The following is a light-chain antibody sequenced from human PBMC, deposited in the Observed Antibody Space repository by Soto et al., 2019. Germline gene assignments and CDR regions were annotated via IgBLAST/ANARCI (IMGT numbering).Light chain of an antibody. CDR3: AAWDDSLNGVV. CDR1: SSNIGSTT. CDR2: NNN. Sequence: QPVLTQPPSASGTPGQRVTIACSGSSSNIGSTTVKWYQQLPGTAPKLLIYNNNQQPSGVPDRFSGSKSGTSASLAISGLQSEDEADYYCAAWDDSLNGVVFGGGTKLTVL. V-gene: IGLV1-44*01. J-gene: IGLJ3*02.